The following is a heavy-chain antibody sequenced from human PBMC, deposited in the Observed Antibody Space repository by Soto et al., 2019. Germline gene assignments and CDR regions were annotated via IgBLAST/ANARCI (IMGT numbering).Heavy chain of an antibody. CDR2: IFDSGTT. J-gene: IGHJ4*02. Sequence: QVQLQESGPGLVKPSQTLSLTCTVSGGSITSDYSCWSWIRQPPGEGLEWIGHIFDSGTTYTNPSLRGQVAISIVTSKNHFSLSLSSVTAADTAVYYCARGPSGDKVHYWGQGALVTVSS. CDR1: GGSITSDYSC. CDR3: ARGPSGDKVHY. D-gene: IGHD7-27*01. V-gene: IGHV4-30-4*01.